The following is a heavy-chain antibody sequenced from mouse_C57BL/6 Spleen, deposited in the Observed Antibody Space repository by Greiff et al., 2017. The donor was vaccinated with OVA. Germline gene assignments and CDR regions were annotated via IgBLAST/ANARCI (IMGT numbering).Heavy chain of an antibody. CDR1: GYTFTNYW. CDR2: IYPGGGYT. Sequence: QVQLQQSGAELVRPGTSVKMSCKASGYTFTNYWIGWAKQRPGHGLEWIGDIYPGGGYTNYNEKFKGKATLTADKSSSTAYMQFSSLTSEDSAIYYCARSRTHYFDYWGQGTTLTVSS. J-gene: IGHJ2*01. CDR3: ARSRTHYFDY. V-gene: IGHV1-63*01.